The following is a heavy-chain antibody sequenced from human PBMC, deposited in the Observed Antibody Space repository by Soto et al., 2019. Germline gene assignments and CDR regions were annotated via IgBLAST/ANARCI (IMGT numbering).Heavy chain of an antibody. CDR1: GGIFSTYA. D-gene: IGHD3-10*01. J-gene: IGHJ4*02. CDR2: IMPLFGTP. V-gene: IGHV1-69*01. Sequence: QVQLVQSGAEVKQPGSSVKVSCKASGGIFSTYAISWVRQAPGQGLEWVGGIMPLFGTPTYAQRFQGRVTITADESTSTAYMELSRVRSEDTAVYYCACDRDDYGSGCYYSRIDFWGQGTLVTVSS. CDR3: ACDRDDYGSGCYYSRIDF.